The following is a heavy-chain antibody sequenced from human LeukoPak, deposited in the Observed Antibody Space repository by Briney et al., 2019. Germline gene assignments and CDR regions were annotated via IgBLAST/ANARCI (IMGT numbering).Heavy chain of an antibody. V-gene: IGHV1-2*02. Sequence: GASVKVSCKASGYTFTGYYMHWVRQAPGQGLEWMGWINPNSGGTNYAQKFQGGVTMTRDTSISTAYMELSRLRSDDTAVYYCARVSPGSGPDYWGQGTLVAVSS. CDR2: INPNSGGT. CDR3: ARVSPGSGPDY. CDR1: GYTFTGYY. J-gene: IGHJ4*02. D-gene: IGHD3-10*01.